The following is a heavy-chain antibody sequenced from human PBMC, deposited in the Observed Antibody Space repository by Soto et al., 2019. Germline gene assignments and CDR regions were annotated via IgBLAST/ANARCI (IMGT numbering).Heavy chain of an antibody. D-gene: IGHD6-13*01. CDR3: AREAEYYYYYYYMDV. Sequence: PGGSLRLSCAASGFTFGSYAMHWVRQAPGKGLEYVSAISSNGGSTYYANSVKGRFTISRDNSKNTLYLQMGSLRAEDMAVYYCAREAEYYYYYYYMDVWGKGTTVTVSS. J-gene: IGHJ6*03. CDR2: ISSNGGST. CDR1: GFTFGSYA. V-gene: IGHV3-64*01.